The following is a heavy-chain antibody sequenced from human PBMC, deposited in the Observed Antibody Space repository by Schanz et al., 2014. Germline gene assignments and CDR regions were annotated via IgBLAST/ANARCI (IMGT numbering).Heavy chain of an antibody. CDR3: ARENLNWEAFDI. V-gene: IGHV3-9*01. Sequence: LVESGGGVVQPGRSLRLSCATSGFTFSTYAMHWVRQAPGKGLEWVSSISWNSGSVAYADSVKGRFTISRDNAKNSLYLEMTSLRGEDTAVYYCARENLNWEAFDIWGQGTVVTVSS. CDR2: ISWNSGSV. J-gene: IGHJ3*02. D-gene: IGHD7-27*01. CDR1: GFTFSTYA.